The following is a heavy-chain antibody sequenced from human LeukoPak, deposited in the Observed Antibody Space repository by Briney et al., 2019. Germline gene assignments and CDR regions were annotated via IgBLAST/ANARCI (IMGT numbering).Heavy chain of an antibody. Sequence: ASVKVSCKASGGTFSSYAISWVRQAPGQGLEWMGIINPSGGSTSYAQKFQGRVTMTRDTSTSTVYMELSSLRSEDTAVYYCARDLRDILTGVLLRWGQGTLVTVSS. J-gene: IGHJ4*02. CDR1: GGTFSSYA. CDR3: ARDLRDILTGVLLR. CDR2: INPSGGST. D-gene: IGHD3-9*01. V-gene: IGHV1-46*01.